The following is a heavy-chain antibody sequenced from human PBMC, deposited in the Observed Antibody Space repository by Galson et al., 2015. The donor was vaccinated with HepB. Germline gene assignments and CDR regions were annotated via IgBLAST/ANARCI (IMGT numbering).Heavy chain of an antibody. V-gene: IGHV3-30*03. CDR1: GFSLSNSA. CDR2: ISYDAKNV. CDR3: AADATTIVTAFDY. Sequence: SLRLSCAASGFSLSNSAMHWVRQASGKGLEWVAKISYDAKNVYYAESVRGRSAISRDYSKNALYLEMNSLRVEDTAVYYCAADATTIVTAFDYWGQGTLVTVSS. D-gene: IGHD2-21*02. J-gene: IGHJ4*02.